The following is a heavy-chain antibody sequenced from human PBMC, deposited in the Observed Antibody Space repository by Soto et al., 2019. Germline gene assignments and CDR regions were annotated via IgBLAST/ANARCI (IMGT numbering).Heavy chain of an antibody. V-gene: IGHV4-39*01. CDR2: VYYRGRS. J-gene: IGHJ4*02. CDR1: GGSVTNSSYY. Sequence: LSLTCTVSGGSVTNSSYYWGWIRQSPGKGLEWIGSVYYRGRSYSKSSVKGRVTISVDTSKNRFSLSLNSVTASDTAVYFCVSQRTTVPTQAYFDYWGPGALVTVSS. CDR3: VSQRTTVPTQAYFDY. D-gene: IGHD4-17*01.